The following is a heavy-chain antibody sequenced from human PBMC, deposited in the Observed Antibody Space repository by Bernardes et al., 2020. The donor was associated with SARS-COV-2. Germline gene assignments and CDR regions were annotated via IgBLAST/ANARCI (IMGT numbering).Heavy chain of an antibody. CDR3: ARDSDAYGDYDMCDY. V-gene: IGHV3-30-3*01. D-gene: IGHD4-17*01. J-gene: IGHJ4*02. CDR2: ISYDGSNK. CDR1: GFTFSSYA. Sequence: VGSLSLSCAASGFTFSSYAMHWVRQAPGKGLEWVAVISYDGSNKYYADSVKGRFTISRDNSKNTLYLQMNSLRAEDTAVYYCARDSDAYGDYDMCDYWSQGTLVTVSA.